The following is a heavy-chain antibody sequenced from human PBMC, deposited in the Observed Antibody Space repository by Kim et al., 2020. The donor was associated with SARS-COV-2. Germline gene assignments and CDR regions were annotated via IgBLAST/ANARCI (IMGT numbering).Heavy chain of an antibody. J-gene: IGHJ6*02. CDR3: ARDLESSLATVVTLLGYYYYGMDV. V-gene: IGHV3-30*04. D-gene: IGHD4-17*01. CDR2: ISYDGSNK. Sequence: RGSLRLSCAASGFTFSSYAMHWVRQAPGKGLEWVAVISYDGSNKYYADSVKGRFTISRDNSKNTLYLQMNSLRAEDTAVYYCARDLESSLATVVTLLGYYYYGMDVWDQGTTVTVSS. CDR1: GFTFSSYA.